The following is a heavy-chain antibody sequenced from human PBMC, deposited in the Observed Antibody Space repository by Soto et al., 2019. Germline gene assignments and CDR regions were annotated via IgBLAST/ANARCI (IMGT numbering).Heavy chain of an antibody. D-gene: IGHD3-10*01. CDR1: GGSISSYY. V-gene: IGHV4-59*01. J-gene: IGHJ6*02. CDR3: VRFGELSRAPHYYYVMDV. CDR2: IYYIGST. Sequence: PSETLSLTCTVSGGSISSYYWSWIRQPPGKGLEWIGYIYYIGSTNYNPSLKSRVTISVDTSKNQFSLKLSSVTAADTAVYYCVRFGELSRAPHYYYVMDVWGQGTTVIVSS.